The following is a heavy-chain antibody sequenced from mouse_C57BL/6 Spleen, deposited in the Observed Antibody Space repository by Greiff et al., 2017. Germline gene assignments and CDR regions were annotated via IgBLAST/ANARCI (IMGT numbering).Heavy chain of an antibody. Sequence: EVKLMESGPGLVKPSQTLTLTCSVTGYSITSYYWNWIRKIPGNKLEYMGYISYSGSTVYYPSLKSRISITRDKTTNQYDLQLLSVTTEDTATYYCARAHSDYDGYFEYWGQGTTLTVSS. CDR1: GYSITSYY. D-gene: IGHD2-4*01. CDR2: ISYSGST. CDR3: ARAHSDYDGYFEY. V-gene: IGHV3-8*01. J-gene: IGHJ2*01.